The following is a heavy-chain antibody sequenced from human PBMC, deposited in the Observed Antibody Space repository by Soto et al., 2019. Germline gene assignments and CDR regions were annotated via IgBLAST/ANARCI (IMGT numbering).Heavy chain of an antibody. J-gene: IGHJ1*01. V-gene: IGHV3-23*01. D-gene: IGHD6-13*01. CDR3: AKDRPGYSSSWYGYFQH. CDR2: ISGSGGST. Sequence: PGGSLRLSCAASGFTFSSYAMSWVRQAPGKGLEWVSAISGSGGSTYYADSVKGRFTISRDNSKNTLYLQMNSLRAEDTAVYYCAKDRPGYSSSWYGYFQHWGQGTLVTVSS. CDR1: GFTFSSYA.